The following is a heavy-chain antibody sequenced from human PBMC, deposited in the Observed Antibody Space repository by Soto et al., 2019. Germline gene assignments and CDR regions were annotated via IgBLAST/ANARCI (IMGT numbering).Heavy chain of an antibody. CDR2: IYYSGST. V-gene: IGHV4-31*03. Sequence: PSETLSLTCTVSGGSISSGGYYWSWIRQHPGKGLEWIGYIYYSGSTYYNPSLKSRVTISVDTSKNQFSLKLSSVTAADTAVYYCARLDHPLHYGMDVWGQGTTVTVS. J-gene: IGHJ6*02. CDR3: ARLDHPLHYGMDV. CDR1: GGSISSGGYY.